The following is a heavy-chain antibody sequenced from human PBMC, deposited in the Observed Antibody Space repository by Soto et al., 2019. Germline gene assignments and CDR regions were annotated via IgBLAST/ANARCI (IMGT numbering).Heavy chain of an antibody. CDR1: GYTLTELS. Sequence: ASVKVSCKVSGYTLTELSMHWVRQAPGKGLEWMGGFDPEDGETIYAQKFQGRVTMTEDTSTDTAYMELSSLRSEDTAVYYCATPMVECSSTSCQTKLYYYYGMDVWGQGTTVTVSS. D-gene: IGHD2-2*01. J-gene: IGHJ6*02. V-gene: IGHV1-24*01. CDR2: FDPEDGET. CDR3: ATPMVECSSTSCQTKLYYYYGMDV.